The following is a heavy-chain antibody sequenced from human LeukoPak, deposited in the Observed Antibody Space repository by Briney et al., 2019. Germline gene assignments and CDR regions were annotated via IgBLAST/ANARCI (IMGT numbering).Heavy chain of an antibody. CDR3: ASCNLYCSGGSCYNW. D-gene: IGHD2-15*01. J-gene: IGHJ4*02. CDR2: IYYSGST. V-gene: IGHV4-39*07. Sequence: NASETLSLTCTVSGGSISGSGYYWGWIRQPPGKGLEWIGCIYYSGSTYYNPSLKSRVTISVDTSKNQFSLKLSSVTAADTAVYYCASCNLYCSGGSCYNWWGQGTLVAVSS. CDR1: GGSISGSGYY.